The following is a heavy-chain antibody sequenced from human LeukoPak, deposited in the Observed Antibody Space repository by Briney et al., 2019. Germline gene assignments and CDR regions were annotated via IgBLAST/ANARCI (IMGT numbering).Heavy chain of an antibody. CDR3: AKGGSGSYSGYYFDY. V-gene: IGHV3-23*01. D-gene: IGHD3-10*01. CDR1: GFTFSSYA. J-gene: IGHJ4*02. Sequence: PGGSLRLSCAASGFTFSSYAMSWVRQAPGKGLEWVSAISGSGGSTYYADSVKGRFTISRDNSKNTLYLQMNSLRAEDTAVYYCAKGGSGSYSGYYFDYWGQGTLVTVSS. CDR2: ISGSGGST.